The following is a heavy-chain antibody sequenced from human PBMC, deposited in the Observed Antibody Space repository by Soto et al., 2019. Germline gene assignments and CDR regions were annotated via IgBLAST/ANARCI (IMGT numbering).Heavy chain of an antibody. CDR2: INPNSGGT. D-gene: IGHD6-19*01. Sequence: ASVKVSCKASGYTFTGYYMHWVRQAHGQGLEWMGWINPNSGGTNYAQKFQGRVTMTRDTSISTAYMELSRLRSDDTAVYYCARALPGYSSGFAHDYYYGMDVWGQGTTV. CDR1: GYTFTGYY. J-gene: IGHJ6*02. V-gene: IGHV1-2*02. CDR3: ARALPGYSSGFAHDYYYGMDV.